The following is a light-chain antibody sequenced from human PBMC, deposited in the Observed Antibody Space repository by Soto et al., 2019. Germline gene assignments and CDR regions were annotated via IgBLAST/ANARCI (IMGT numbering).Light chain of an antibody. Sequence: ERVMTQSPATLSVSPGERATLSCRASQSVNSNLAWYQQKSGQAPRLLIYGASTRATGIPARFSGTGSGTEFTLTISSLQSEDFAVYYCQQYNNWPRTFGQGTKLEIK. CDR2: GAS. V-gene: IGKV3-15*01. CDR3: QQYNNWPRT. CDR1: QSVNSN. J-gene: IGKJ2*01.